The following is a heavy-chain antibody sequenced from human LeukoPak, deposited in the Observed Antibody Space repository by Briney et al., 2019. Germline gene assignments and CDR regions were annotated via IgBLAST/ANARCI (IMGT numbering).Heavy chain of an antibody. CDR2: IKSKTDGGTT. D-gene: IGHD2-15*01. CDR1: GFTFSNAW. Sequence: SGGSLRLSCAASGFTFSNAWMSLVRQAPGKGLEWVGRIKSKTDGGTTDYAAPVKGRFTISRDDSKNTLYLQMNSLKTEDTAVYYCTTAFSIYCSGGSCYPSFDYWGQGTLVTVSS. V-gene: IGHV3-15*01. CDR3: TTAFSIYCSGGSCYPSFDY. J-gene: IGHJ4*02.